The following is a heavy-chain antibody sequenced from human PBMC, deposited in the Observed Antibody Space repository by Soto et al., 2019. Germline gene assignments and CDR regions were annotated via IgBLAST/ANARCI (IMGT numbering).Heavy chain of an antibody. Sequence: GGSLRLSCAASGFTFSSHWMTWVRQAPGKGLEWVAKINEDGSQKNFVDSVKGRFTISRDNAKNSLYLQMNSLRAEDTAVYFCTTSSSAAYDYWGQGTLVTVSS. CDR2: INEDGSQK. D-gene: IGHD2-15*01. CDR1: GFTFSSHW. V-gene: IGHV3-7*01. CDR3: TTSSSAAYDY. J-gene: IGHJ4*02.